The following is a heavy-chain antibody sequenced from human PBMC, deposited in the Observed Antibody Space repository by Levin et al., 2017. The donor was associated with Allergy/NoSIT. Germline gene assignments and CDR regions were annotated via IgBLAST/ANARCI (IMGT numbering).Heavy chain of an antibody. J-gene: IGHJ6*02. Sequence: ASVKVSCKASGYTFTGQYMYWVRQAPGQGLELMGWINPNSGGTNYVQKFQGRVTMTRDTSISTLYMELRRLRSDDTAVYYCAREIAAAATSHFYGLDVWGQGTTCTVSS. D-gene: IGHD6-13*01. V-gene: IGHV1-2*02. CDR3: AREIAAAATSHFYGLDV. CDR1: GYTFTGQY. CDR2: INPNSGGT.